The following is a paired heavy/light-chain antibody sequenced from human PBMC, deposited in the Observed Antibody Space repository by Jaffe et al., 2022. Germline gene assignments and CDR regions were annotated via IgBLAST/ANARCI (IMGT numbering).Light chain of an antibody. V-gene: IGKV2-28*01. J-gene: IGKJ3*01. CDR3: MQGIQTPLT. Sequence: DIVMTQSPLSLSVTPGESASISCRSSQSLVHSNEHYYLDWYLQKPGQPPQLLISLTSTRAPGIPDRFSGSGSDRNFTLKISRVEAEDVGVYYCMQGIQTPLTFGPGTRVDLK. CDR2: LTS. CDR1: QSLVHSNEHYY.
Heavy chain of an antibody. J-gene: IGHJ6*03. CDR1: GDTFTKYG. CDR2: IIPSFDKT. CDR3: ARATFGMEIYPSYYYYYMDV. V-gene: IGHV1-69*01. Sequence: QVQLVQSGAEVKKPGSSVKVSCKTSGDTFTKYGITWVRQAPGQGLEWMGGIIPSFDKTTFAQRFQGRVTISADELTATVYMELNSLRSEDTAIYYCARATFGMEIYPSYYYYYMDVWGRGTTVTVSS. D-gene: IGHD1-20*01.